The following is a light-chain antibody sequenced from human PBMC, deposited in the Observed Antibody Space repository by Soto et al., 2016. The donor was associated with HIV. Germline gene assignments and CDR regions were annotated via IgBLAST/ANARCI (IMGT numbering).Light chain of an antibody. J-gene: IGLJ3*02. CDR1: NIGSKS. Sequence: SYELTQPPSVSVAPGKTATITCGGNNIGSKSVHWYQQKPGQAPVLVVYDDSDRHSGIPERFSGSNSGNTATLTISRVEAGDEADYFCQVWDRSRDHPNWVFGGGTKLTIL. CDR3: QVWDRSRDHPNWV. CDR2: DDS. V-gene: IGLV3-21*03.